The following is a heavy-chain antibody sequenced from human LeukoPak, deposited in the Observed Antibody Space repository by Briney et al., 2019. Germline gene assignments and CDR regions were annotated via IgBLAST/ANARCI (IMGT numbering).Heavy chain of an antibody. V-gene: IGHV5-51*01. J-gene: IGHJ4*02. CDR2: IYPGDSDT. CDR1: GYTFSSYW. CDR3: ARQNDFRLDY. Sequence: GESLRISCKGSGYTFSSYWSGWVRQMPGKGLEWMGIIYPGDSDTRYSPSLQGQFTISVDTSIGTAYLQWSSLKASDTAIYYCARQNDFRLDYWGQGTLVTVSS. D-gene: IGHD3-3*01.